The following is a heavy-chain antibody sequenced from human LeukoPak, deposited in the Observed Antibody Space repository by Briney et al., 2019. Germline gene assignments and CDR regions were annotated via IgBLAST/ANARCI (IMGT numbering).Heavy chain of an antibody. V-gene: IGHV3-23*01. J-gene: IGHJ5*01. D-gene: IGHD5-12*01. CDR1: GFTFATYA. CDR3: SKGVRVGYVANWFDS. CDR2: ISGSADIT. Sequence: GGSLRLSCAASGFTFATYAMSGVRQPPGKGLEWVSSISGSADITYYADSVKGRFTISRDNSKNTLYLQVNSLSAGDTDVYFCSKGVRVGYVANWFDSWGQGTLVTVSS.